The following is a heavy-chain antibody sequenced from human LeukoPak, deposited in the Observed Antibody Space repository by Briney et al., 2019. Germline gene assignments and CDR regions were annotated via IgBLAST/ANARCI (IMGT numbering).Heavy chain of an antibody. D-gene: IGHD3-22*01. CDR1: GGSISSYY. J-gene: IGHJ4*02. Sequence: SETLSLTCTVSGGSISSYYWSWIRQLPGKGLEWIGYIYYSGSTNCNPSLKSRVTISVDTSKNQFSLKLSSVTAADTAVYYCARAVYYYDSSGYYFYFDYWGQGTLVTVSS. CDR3: ARAVYYYDSSGYYFYFDY. V-gene: IGHV4-59*01. CDR2: IYYSGST.